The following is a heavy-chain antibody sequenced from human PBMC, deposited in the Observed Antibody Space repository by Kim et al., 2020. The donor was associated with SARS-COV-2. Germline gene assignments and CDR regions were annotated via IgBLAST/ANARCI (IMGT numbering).Heavy chain of an antibody. CDR3: ARAGYSSGWAPAWGMDV. J-gene: IGHJ6*02. D-gene: IGHD6-19*01. CDR2: IGTAGDT. V-gene: IGHV3-13*04. Sequence: GGSLRLSCAASGFTFSSYDMHWVRQATGKGLEWVSAIGTAGDTYYPGSVKGRFTISRENAKNSLYLQMNSLRAGDTAVYYCARAGYSSGWAPAWGMDVWGQGTTVTVSS. CDR1: GFTFSSYD.